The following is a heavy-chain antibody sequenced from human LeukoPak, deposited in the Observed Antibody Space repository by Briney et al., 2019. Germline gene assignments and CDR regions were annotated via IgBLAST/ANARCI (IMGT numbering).Heavy chain of an antibody. CDR3: ASQRWGTYWYFDL. J-gene: IGHJ2*01. CDR2: ISYDGSNK. V-gene: IGHV3-30*04. Sequence: GGSLGLSCAASGFTFSSYAMHWVRQAPGKGLEWVAVISYDGSNKYYADSVKGRFTISRDNSKNTLYLQMNSLRAEDTAVYYCASQRWGTYWYFDLWGRGTLVTVSS. D-gene: IGHD5-24*01. CDR1: GFTFSSYA.